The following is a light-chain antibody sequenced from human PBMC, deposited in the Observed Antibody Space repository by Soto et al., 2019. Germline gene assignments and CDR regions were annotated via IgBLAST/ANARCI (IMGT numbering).Light chain of an antibody. J-gene: IGKJ5*01. Sequence: EKVLSKSPAPLSVSPGERATVSCRASQSVSSNLAWYQQKPGQAPRLLIYGASTRATGIPARFSGSGSGTEFTLTISSLQSEDFAVYYCQQYNNWPPITFGQGTRLEI. V-gene: IGKV3-15*01. CDR3: QQYNNWPPIT. CDR1: QSVSSN. CDR2: GAS.